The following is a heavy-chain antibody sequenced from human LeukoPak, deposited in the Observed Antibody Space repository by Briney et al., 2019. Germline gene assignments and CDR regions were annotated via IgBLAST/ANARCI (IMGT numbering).Heavy chain of an antibody. D-gene: IGHD3-22*01. J-gene: IGHJ4*02. CDR1: GGTFSSYA. V-gene: IGHV1-69*13. Sequence: GASVKVSCKASGGTFSSYAISWVRQAPGQGLEWMGGIIPIFGTANYAQKFQGRVTITADESTSTAYMELSSLRSEDTAVYYCARVGSPVAPGYCDSSGYWYDYWGQGTLVTVSS. CDR3: ARVGSPVAPGYCDSSGYWYDY. CDR2: IIPIFGTA.